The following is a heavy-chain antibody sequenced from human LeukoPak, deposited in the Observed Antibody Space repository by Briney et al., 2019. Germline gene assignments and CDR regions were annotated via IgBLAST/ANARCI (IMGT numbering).Heavy chain of an antibody. CDR3: AREGSQYSNPFDY. CDR1: GFTVSSYS. CDR2: ISSSSSYI. J-gene: IGHJ4*02. Sequence: PGGSLRLSCAASGFTVSSYSMNWVRQAPGKGLEWVSSISSSSSYIYYADSVKGRFTISRDNAKNSLYLQMNSLRAEDTAVYYCAREGSQYSNPFDYWGQGTLVTVSS. V-gene: IGHV3-21*01. D-gene: IGHD6-13*01.